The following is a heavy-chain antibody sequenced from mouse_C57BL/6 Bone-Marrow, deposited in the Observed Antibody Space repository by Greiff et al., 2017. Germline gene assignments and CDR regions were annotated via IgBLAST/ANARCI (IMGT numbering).Heavy chain of an antibody. J-gene: IGHJ2*01. CDR1: GYTFTGYW. Sequence: VQLQQPGAELVKPGASVKLSCKASGYTFTGYWMHWVKQRPGQGLEWLGMIHPHSGSTNYNAKFKSKATLTVDKYSSTAYMQLSSLTSEVSAVYYCAQLLLSSLDYWGQGTTLTVSS. CDR2: IHPHSGST. CDR3: AQLLLSSLDY. V-gene: IGHV1-64*01. D-gene: IGHD1-1*01.